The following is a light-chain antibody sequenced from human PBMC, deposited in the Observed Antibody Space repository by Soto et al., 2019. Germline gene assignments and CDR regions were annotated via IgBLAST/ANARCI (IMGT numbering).Light chain of an antibody. Sequence: DIQMTQSPSTLSASVGDRVTITCRASQSINIWLAWYQQKPGKAPKVLIYKASSLESGVPSRFSGSGSGTEFTLTINSLQPDDFATYYCQQYNSFSYTFGQGTKLEIK. J-gene: IGKJ2*01. CDR1: QSINIW. CDR3: QQYNSFSYT. CDR2: KAS. V-gene: IGKV1-5*03.